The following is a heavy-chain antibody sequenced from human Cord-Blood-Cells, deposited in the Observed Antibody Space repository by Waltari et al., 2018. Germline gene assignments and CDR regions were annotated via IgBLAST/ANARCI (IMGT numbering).Heavy chain of an antibody. CDR1: GYTFTGYY. D-gene: IGHD3-9*01. CDR2: INPNSGGT. Sequence: QVQLVQSGAEVKKPGASVKVSCKASGYTFTGYYMHWVRQAPGQGLEWMGRINPNSGGTNYAQKFQGRVTMTRDTSISTVYMELSRLRSDDTAVYYCARNYDILTGYYNWFDPWGQGTLVTVSS. CDR3: ARNYDILTGYYNWFDP. J-gene: IGHJ5*02. V-gene: IGHV1-2*06.